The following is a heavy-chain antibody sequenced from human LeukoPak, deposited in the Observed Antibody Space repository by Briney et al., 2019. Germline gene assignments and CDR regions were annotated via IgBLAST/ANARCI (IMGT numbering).Heavy chain of an antibody. CDR1: NYKLSDYG. V-gene: IGHV1-18*01. CDR3: ARIFCSSSNCYSRGMDV. D-gene: IGHD2-2*01. Sequence: ASVKVSCQASNYKLSDYGISWVRPAPGEGLEWMGWISGDNSNTKYTQKLQGRVTMSTDTFTTTAFMELTSLRSDDTAVYYCARIFCSSSNCYSRGMDVWGKGTTVTVSS. CDR2: ISGDNSNT. J-gene: IGHJ6*04.